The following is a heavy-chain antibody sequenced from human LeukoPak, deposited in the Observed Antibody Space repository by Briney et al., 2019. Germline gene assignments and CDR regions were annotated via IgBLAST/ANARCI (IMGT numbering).Heavy chain of an antibody. CDR1: GFTFSSYW. J-gene: IGHJ4*02. V-gene: IGHV3-74*01. Sequence: GGSLRLSCAASGFTFSSYWMHWVRQAPGKGLVWVSRINSDGSSTSYADSVKGRFTISRDNAKNTLYLQMNSLRAEDTAVYYCASDHSSGYYGRSGWGQGTLVTVSS. CDR3: ASDHSSGYYGRSG. CDR2: INSDGSST. D-gene: IGHD3-22*01.